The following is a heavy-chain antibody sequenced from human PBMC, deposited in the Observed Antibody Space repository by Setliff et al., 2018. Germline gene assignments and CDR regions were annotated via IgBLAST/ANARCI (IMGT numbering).Heavy chain of an antibody. Sequence: SETLSLTCIVSADSMNNNFWTWIRRPPGKGLEWIGYIYPDGTTNYNPSLKSRMTLSLDMSKNQFPLTLRSVTAADTAVYYCARAPPNRYSGSYEYFYLDVWGKGTTVTVSS. J-gene: IGHJ6*03. D-gene: IGHD1-26*01. CDR1: ADSMNNNF. CDR2: IYPDGTT. V-gene: IGHV4-4*08. CDR3: ARAPPNRYSGSYEYFYLDV.